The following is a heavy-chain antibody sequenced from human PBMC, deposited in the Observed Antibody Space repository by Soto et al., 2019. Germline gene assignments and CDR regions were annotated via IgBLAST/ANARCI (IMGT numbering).Heavy chain of an antibody. V-gene: IGHV4-59*01. CDR3: ARVRERLQYFDWFYHFDY. Sequence: SETLSLTCTVSGGSTSGYYWSWIRQPPGKELEWIGYMYYSVSTHYNPSLKSRVAMSIDTTKNQFSLKLTSVTAADTAVYYCARVRERLQYFDWFYHFDYWGQGTQVTCSS. J-gene: IGHJ4*02. CDR1: GGSTSGYY. CDR2: MYYSVST. D-gene: IGHD3-9*01.